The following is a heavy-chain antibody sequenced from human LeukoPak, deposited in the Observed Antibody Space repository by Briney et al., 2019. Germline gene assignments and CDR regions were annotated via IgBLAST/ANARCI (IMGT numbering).Heavy chain of an antibody. Sequence: SETLSLTCTVSGGSISSGGYYWSWIRQHPGKGLEWIGYIYYSGSTYYSPSLKSRVTISVDTSKNQFSLKLSSVTAADTAVYYCARDLRGPLDYYGMDVWGQGTTVTVSS. CDR2: IYYSGST. CDR3: ARDLRGPLDYYGMDV. CDR1: GGSISSGGYY. V-gene: IGHV4-31*03. J-gene: IGHJ6*02.